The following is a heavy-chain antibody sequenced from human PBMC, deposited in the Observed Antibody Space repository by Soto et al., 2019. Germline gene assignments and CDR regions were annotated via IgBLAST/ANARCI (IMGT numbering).Heavy chain of an antibody. Sequence: GGSLRLSCAASGFTFSNAWMSWVRQAPGKGLEWVGRIKSKTDGGTTDYAAPVKGRVTISRDDSKTTLYLQMNSLKTEDTAVYYCTAGALMGADDYWGQGTLVTVSS. CDR3: TAGALMGADDY. D-gene: IGHD3-16*01. J-gene: IGHJ4*02. V-gene: IGHV3-15*01. CDR2: IKSKTDGGTT. CDR1: GFTFSNAW.